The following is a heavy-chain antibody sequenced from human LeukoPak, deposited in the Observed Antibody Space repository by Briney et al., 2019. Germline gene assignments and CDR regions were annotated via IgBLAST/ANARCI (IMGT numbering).Heavy chain of an antibody. D-gene: IGHD6-13*01. CDR2: ISYDGSNK. V-gene: IGHV3-30*01. Sequence: GGSLRLSCAASGFTFSSYAMRWVRQAPGKGLEWVAVISYDGSNKYYADSVKGRFTISRDNSKNTLYLQMNSLRAEDTAVYYCARDGPSSSSWYYSDYWGQGTLVTVSS. CDR3: ARDGPSSSSWYYSDY. CDR1: GFTFSSYA. J-gene: IGHJ4*02.